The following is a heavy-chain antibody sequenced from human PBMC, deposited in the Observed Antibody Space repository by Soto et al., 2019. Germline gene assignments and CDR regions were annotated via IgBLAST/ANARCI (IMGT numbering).Heavy chain of an antibody. Sequence: ERLSLTCTVSGASINSSFYVWVRQQPGKGLEWIGCVYYTGTTDYNPSLKSRVTISVDTSKTQFSLNLRSVTAADTAVYYCATDLAAVARAFDYWGRGTLVTFS. CDR2: VYYTGTT. CDR1: GASINSSF. V-gene: IGHV4-59*01. D-gene: IGHD6-13*01. J-gene: IGHJ4*02. CDR3: ATDLAAVARAFDY.